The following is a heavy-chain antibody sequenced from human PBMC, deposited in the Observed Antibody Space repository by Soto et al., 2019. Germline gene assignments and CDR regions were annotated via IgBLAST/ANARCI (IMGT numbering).Heavy chain of an antibody. V-gene: IGHV1-18*01. J-gene: IGHJ5*02. CDR2: ISAYNGNT. D-gene: IGHD3-10*01. Sequence: ASVKVSCKASGYTFTSYGISWVRQAPGQGLEWMGWISAYNGNTKYSQKFQGRVTITRDTSASTAYMELSSLRSEDTAVYYCARGTPVWFDPWGQGTLVTV. CDR3: ARGTPVWFDP. CDR1: GYTFTSYG.